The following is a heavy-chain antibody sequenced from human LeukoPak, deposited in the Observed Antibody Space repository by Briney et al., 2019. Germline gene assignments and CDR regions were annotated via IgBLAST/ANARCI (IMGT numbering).Heavy chain of an antibody. J-gene: IGHJ4*02. V-gene: IGHV3-15*01. D-gene: IGHD5-18*01. CDR2: IKSKTDGGTT. CDR1: GFTFNNAW. Sequence: PGGSLRLSCAASGFTFNNAWMSWVRQAPGKGLEWVGRIKSKTDGGTTDYAAPVKGGFTISRDDSKNTLYLQMNSLKTEDTAVYCCTTDWKSRYGFDYWGQGTLVTVSS. CDR3: TTDWKSRYGFDY.